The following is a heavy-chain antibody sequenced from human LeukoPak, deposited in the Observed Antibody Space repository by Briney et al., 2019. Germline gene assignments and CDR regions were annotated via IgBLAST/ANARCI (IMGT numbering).Heavy chain of an antibody. Sequence: GGSLRLSCSPSGFTLSGFHMNWLRQAPGMGLEHVAWISSIDSTTYYAYSVVGRFTISRDNDKDLLYLQMDSLREDDTAVYYCARDPHAGIFDSWGQGTLVTVSS. V-gene: IGHV3-48*02. CDR2: ISSIDSTT. CDR1: GFTLSGFH. J-gene: IGHJ4*02. CDR3: ARDPHAGIFDS.